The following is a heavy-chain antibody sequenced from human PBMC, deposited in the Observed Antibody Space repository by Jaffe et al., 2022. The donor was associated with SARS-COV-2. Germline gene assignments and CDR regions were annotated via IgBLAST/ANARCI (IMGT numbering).Heavy chain of an antibody. Sequence: QITLKESGPTLVKPTQTLTLTCTFSGFSLSTTGVGVGVGWTRQPPGKALEWLALIYWDDDKRYSPSLKSRLTITKDTSKNQVVLTMTNMDPVDTATYYCAHRGGLGTPFRFDPWGQGTLVTVSS. D-gene: IGHD1-1*01. CDR2: IYWDDDK. V-gene: IGHV2-5*02. J-gene: IGHJ5*02. CDR3: AHRGGLGTPFRFDP. CDR1: GFSLSTTGVGVG.